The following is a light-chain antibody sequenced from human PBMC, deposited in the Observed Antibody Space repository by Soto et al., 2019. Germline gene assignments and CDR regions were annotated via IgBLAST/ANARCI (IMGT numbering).Light chain of an antibody. CDR1: TGVVTSGHY. Sequence: QAVVTQEPSLTVSPGGTVTLTCGSSTGVVTSGHYPYWFQQKPGQAPRTLIYDTSNRHSWTPARFSGSLLGGRAALTLSGAQPEDEAEYYCLLSYSDARRVEFGGGTKLPS. CDR3: LLSYSDARRVE. J-gene: IGLJ2*01. CDR2: DTS. V-gene: IGLV7-46*01.